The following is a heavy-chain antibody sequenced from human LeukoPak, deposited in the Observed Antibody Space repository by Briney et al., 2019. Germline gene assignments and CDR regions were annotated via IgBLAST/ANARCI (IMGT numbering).Heavy chain of an antibody. CDR3: AKGVMRVLDP. CDR1: GFTFSSYA. J-gene: IGHJ5*02. V-gene: IGHV3-23*01. Sequence: PGGSLRLSCAVSGFTFSSYAMNWVRQAPGKGLEWVSAISSSTGNTYYADSVKGRFTISRDNSKNTLYLQMNSLRAEDTAVYYWAKGVMRVLDPWGQGTLVTVSS. CDR2: ISSSTGNT.